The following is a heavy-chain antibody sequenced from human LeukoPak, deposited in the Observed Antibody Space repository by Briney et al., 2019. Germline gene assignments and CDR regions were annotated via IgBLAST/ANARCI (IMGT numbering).Heavy chain of an antibody. CDR1: GFTFSSYW. V-gene: IGHV3-23*01. CDR2: VSGSGGST. Sequence: GGSLRLSCAASGFTFSSYWMSWVRQAPGKGLEWVSTVSGSGGSTYYADPVKGRFTISRDKSKNTLYLQMNSLRAEDTAVYYCARKGPPRDAFDIWGQGTMVTVSS. J-gene: IGHJ3*02. CDR3: ARKGPPRDAFDI.